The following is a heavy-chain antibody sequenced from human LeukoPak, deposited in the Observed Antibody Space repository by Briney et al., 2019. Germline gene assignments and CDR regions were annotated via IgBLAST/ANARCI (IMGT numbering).Heavy chain of an antibody. CDR3: TTYCIGAICYLAKGDY. D-gene: IGHD2-15*01. CDR1: GFTFTNAW. V-gene: IGHV3-15*01. J-gene: IGHJ4*02. Sequence: GGSLRLSCAASGFTFTNAWMRCVRQAPGKGLEWVGHVKTKADGGTTDYAAPVKGRFTISRDDSKNTLYLQMNSLKTEDTAVYYCTTYCIGAICYLAKGDYWGQGTLVTVSS. CDR2: VKTKADGGTT.